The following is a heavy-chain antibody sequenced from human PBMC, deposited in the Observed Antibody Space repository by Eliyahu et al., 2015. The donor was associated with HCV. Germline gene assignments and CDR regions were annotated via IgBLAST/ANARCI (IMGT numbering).Heavy chain of an antibody. Sequence: QVQLQQWGAGLLKPSETLSLTCGVYGGSFSGYYWTWXRQSPGKGLEWTREINHTGSTNYNSSLKSRVTISVDTSKNQFSLNLSSVTAADTAVFYCARGKYCSTTKCYMIDYWGQGTLVTVSS. CDR1: GGSFSGYY. CDR2: INHTGST. V-gene: IGHV4-34*01. CDR3: ARGKYCSTTKCYMIDY. D-gene: IGHD2-2*02. J-gene: IGHJ4*02.